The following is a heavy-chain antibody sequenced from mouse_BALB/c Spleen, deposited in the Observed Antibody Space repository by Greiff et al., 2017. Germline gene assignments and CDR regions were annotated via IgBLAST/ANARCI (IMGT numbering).Heavy chain of an antibody. V-gene: IGHV5-6-2*01. J-gene: IGHJ2*01. CDR3: AREGETGTYFDY. CDR1: GFTFSSYY. Sequence: EVMLVESGGGLVQPGGSLKLSCAASGFTFSSYYMSWVRQTPEKRLELVAAINSNGGSTYYPDTVKGRFTISRDNAKNTLYLQMSSLKSEDTALYYCAREGETGTYFDYWGQGTTLTVSS. D-gene: IGHD4-1*01. CDR2: INSNGGST.